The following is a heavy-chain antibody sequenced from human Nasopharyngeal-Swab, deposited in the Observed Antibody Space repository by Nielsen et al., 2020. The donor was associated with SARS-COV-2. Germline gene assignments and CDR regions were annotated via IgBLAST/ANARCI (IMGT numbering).Heavy chain of an antibody. V-gene: IGHV2-70*04. CDR3: ARMSLYYGSGSLGYYFDY. Sequence: SGPTLVKPTQTLTLTCTFSGFSLSTSGMRVSWIRQPPGKALEWLARIDWDDDKFYSTSLKTRLTISKDTSKNQVVLTMTNMDPVDTATYYCARMSLYYGSGSLGYYFDYWGQGTLVTVSS. CDR2: IDWDDDK. J-gene: IGHJ4*02. CDR1: GFSLSTSGMR. D-gene: IGHD3-10*01.